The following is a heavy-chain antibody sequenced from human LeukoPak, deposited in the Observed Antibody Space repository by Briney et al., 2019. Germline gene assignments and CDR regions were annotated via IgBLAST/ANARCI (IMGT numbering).Heavy chain of an antibody. CDR3: ARVSYYYDSSGYYPSFFDY. V-gene: IGHV3-23*01. CDR2: TSGSGGST. J-gene: IGHJ4*02. D-gene: IGHD3-22*01. CDR1: GFTFCSYS. Sequence: PGGSLRLSCAASGFTFCSYSMNSLRQAPGKGLEWVSTTSGSGGSTYYADSVKGRFTISRDNSKNTLYLQMSTLRAEDTAVYYCARVSYYYDSSGYYPSFFDYWGQGTLVTVSS.